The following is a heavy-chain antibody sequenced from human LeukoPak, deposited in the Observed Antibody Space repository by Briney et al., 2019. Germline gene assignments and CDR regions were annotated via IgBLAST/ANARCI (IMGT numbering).Heavy chain of an antibody. CDR2: VSGNSGST. V-gene: IGHV3-23*01. CDR3: ARGVFN. Sequence: GGSLRLSCAASGFTFGIYAMSWVRQAPGKGLEWVSGVSGNSGSTYYADSVRGRFTISRDNSKNTLFLQMNSLRVEDTAVYYCARGVFNWGQGTLVTVSS. D-gene: IGHD3-10*01. CDR1: GFTFGIYA. J-gene: IGHJ4*02.